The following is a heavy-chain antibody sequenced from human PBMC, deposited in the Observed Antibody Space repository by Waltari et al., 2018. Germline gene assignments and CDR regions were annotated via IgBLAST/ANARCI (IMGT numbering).Heavy chain of an antibody. CDR3: ATGYSSGWYFLGGGYFDY. J-gene: IGHJ4*02. V-gene: IGHV1-24*01. Sequence: QVQLVQSGAEVKKPGASVKVSCKVSGYTLTELSMHWVRQAPGKGLEWMGGLDPEDGETIYAQKFQGSVTMTEDTSTDTAYMELSSLRSEDTAVYYCATGYSSGWYFLGGGYFDYWGQGTLVTVSS. CDR1: GYTLTELS. CDR2: LDPEDGET. D-gene: IGHD6-19*01.